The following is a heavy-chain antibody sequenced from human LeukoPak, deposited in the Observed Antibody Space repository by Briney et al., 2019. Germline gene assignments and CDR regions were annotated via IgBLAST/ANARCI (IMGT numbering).Heavy chain of an antibody. J-gene: IGHJ4*02. Sequence: SETLSLTCTVSGGSISSSSYYCGWIRQPPGKGLEWIGSIYYSGSTYYNPSHKSRVTISVDTSKNQFSLKLSSVTAADTAVYYCARETYYYDSSGYYPGFDYWGQGTLVSVSS. V-gene: IGHV4-39*07. CDR3: ARETYYYDSSGYYPGFDY. CDR1: GGSISSSSYY. D-gene: IGHD3-22*01. CDR2: IYYSGST.